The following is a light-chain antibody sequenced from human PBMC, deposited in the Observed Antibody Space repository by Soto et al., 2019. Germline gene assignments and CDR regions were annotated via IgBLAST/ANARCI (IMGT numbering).Light chain of an antibody. CDR1: QSVSSSY. CDR2: GAS. Sequence: EIVLTQSPGTVSLSPGERATLSCRASQSVSSSYLAWYQQKPGQAPRLLIYGASSRATGIPDRFSGSGSGTDFTLTISRLEPEDFAVYYCQQYGSSPRYTFGQGTKLETK. V-gene: IGKV3-20*01. J-gene: IGKJ2*01. CDR3: QQYGSSPRYT.